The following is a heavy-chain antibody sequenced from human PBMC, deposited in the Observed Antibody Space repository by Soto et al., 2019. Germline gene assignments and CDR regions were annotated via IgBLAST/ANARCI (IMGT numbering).Heavy chain of an antibody. D-gene: IGHD6-13*01. Sequence: GGSLRLSCAASGFTFSSYAMSWVRQAPGKGLEWVSAISGSGGSTYYADSVKGRFTISRDNSKNTLYLQMNSLRAEDTAVYYCAKSTAAADPYYYYGMDVWGQGTTVTVSS. V-gene: IGHV3-23*01. CDR1: GFTFSSYA. CDR3: AKSTAAADPYYYYGMDV. J-gene: IGHJ6*02. CDR2: ISGSGGST.